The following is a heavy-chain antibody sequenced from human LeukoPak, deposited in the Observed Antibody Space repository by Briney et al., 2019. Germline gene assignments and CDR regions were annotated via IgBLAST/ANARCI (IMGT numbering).Heavy chain of an antibody. V-gene: IGHV4-4*09. CDR1: GVFISRFY. J-gene: IGHJ4*02. CDR3: VQTTGWPGFDY. Sequence: PSETLSLTCTTSGVFISRFYWSWVRQPPGKGLEWIGNIYNGVPTFFNPSLKSRVTISVDTSRRQFSLELASVTAADTAVYYCVQTTGWPGFDYWGQGILVTVSS. CDR2: IYNGVPT. D-gene: IGHD6-19*01.